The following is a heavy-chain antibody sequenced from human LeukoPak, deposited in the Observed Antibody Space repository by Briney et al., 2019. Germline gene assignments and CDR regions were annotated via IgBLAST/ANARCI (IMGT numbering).Heavy chain of an antibody. CDR3: ARQMVGLWLRGSFDI. CDR2: IYPGDSET. V-gene: IGHV5-51*01. CDR1: GYSFTTYR. J-gene: IGHJ3*02. Sequence: GESLKISCKGSGYSFTTYRIGWVRQMPGKGLEWMGIIYPGDSETRYSPSFQGQVTISADKSISTAYLQWSSLKASDTAMYYCARQMVGLWLRGSFDIWGQGTMVTVSS. D-gene: IGHD4/OR15-4a*01.